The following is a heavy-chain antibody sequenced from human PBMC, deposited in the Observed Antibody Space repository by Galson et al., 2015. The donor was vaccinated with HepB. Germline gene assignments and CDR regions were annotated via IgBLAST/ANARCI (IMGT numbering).Heavy chain of an antibody. J-gene: IGHJ4*02. CDR3: ARDEGIEVAGPPEY. CDR1: GFTFSSYS. V-gene: IGHV3-21*01. CDR2: ISSSSSYM. Sequence: SLRLSCAGSGFTFSSYSMSWVRQAPGMGLEWVSSISSSSSYMYYADSVKGRFTISRDNAKNSLYLQMNSLRAEDTAVYYCARDEGIEVAGPPEYWGQGTLVTVSS. D-gene: IGHD6-19*01.